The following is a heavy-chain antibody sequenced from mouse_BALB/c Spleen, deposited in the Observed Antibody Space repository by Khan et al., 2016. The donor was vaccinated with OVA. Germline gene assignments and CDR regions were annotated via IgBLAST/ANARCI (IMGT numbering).Heavy chain of an antibody. J-gene: IGHJ4*01. CDR1: GYTFTEYT. CDR3: ARDAGGY. CDR2: INPKNGVT. V-gene: IGHV1-18*01. Sequence: EVQLHQSGPELVKPGASVKISCKTSGYTFTEYTLHWVKQSHGKSLEWIGVINPKNGVTSYNQKFKGKATLTVDKSSSTAYMQFRSLTSEDSAVYYCARDAGGYWGQGTSVTVSS.